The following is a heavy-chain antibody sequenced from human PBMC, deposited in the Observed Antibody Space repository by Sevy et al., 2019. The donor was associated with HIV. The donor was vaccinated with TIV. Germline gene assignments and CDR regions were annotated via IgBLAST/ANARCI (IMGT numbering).Heavy chain of an antibody. Sequence: VGSLRLSCAASGFPFSSFAMSWVRQAPGKGLEWVSVISGSGGNTYYADSMKGRFTISRDNSKNTVYLQINSLRVEDTAVYYCVKDKSAGVVDFDFWGQGSLVTVSS. CDR3: VKDKSAGVVDFDF. V-gene: IGHV3-23*01. CDR1: GFPFSSFA. J-gene: IGHJ4*02. D-gene: IGHD3-3*01. CDR2: ISGSGGNT.